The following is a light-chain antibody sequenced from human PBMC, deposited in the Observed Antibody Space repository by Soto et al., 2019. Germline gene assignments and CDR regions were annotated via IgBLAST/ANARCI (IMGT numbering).Light chain of an antibody. J-gene: IGLJ3*02. CDR3: SSYAGGNNLV. V-gene: IGLV2-8*01. Sequence: QSALTQPPSASGSPRQSVTISCTGTSSDVGGYNFVSWYQQHPGKAPKLIIYEVSKRPSGVPDRFSGSKSGNTASLTVSGLQAEDEADYYCSSYAGGNNLVFGGGTKLTVL. CDR1: SSDVGGYNF. CDR2: EVS.